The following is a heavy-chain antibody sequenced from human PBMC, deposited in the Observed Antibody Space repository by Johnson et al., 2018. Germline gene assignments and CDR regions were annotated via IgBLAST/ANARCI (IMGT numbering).Heavy chain of an antibody. CDR3: ARDGGRTVYYGMDV. CDR1: GFTFSSYG. Sequence: QVQLVESGGGVVQPGRSLRLSCAASGFTFSSYGMHWVRQAPGKGLEWVAVIWYDGSNKYYADSVKGRLTISRDNSKNTRYLQMNSLRAEETAVYYCARDGGRTVYYGMDVWGQGTTVTVSS. J-gene: IGHJ6*02. V-gene: IGHV3-33*01. CDR2: IWYDGSNK. D-gene: IGHD3-3*01.